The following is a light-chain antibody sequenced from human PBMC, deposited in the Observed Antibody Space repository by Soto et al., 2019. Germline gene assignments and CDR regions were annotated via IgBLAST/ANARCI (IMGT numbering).Light chain of an antibody. V-gene: IGKV3-20*01. CDR3: QQYGSSPLYT. CDR1: QSVSSSY. CDR2: GAS. Sequence: EIVLTQSAGTLSLSPGERATLSCRASQSVSSSYLAWYQQKPGQAPRLLIYGASSRATGIPDRFSGSGSGTDFPLTISRLEPEDFAVYYCQQYGSSPLYTFGQGTKLELK. J-gene: IGKJ2*01.